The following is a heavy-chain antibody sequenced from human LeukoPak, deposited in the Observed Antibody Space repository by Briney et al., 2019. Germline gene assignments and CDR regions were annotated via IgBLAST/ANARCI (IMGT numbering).Heavy chain of an antibody. CDR2: IKQDGSDK. D-gene: IGHD6-19*01. V-gene: IGHV3-7*01. CDR1: GFTFSSYC. CDR3: ARDPSGYSSGWYGSKHDY. Sequence: GGSLRLSCAASGFTFSSYCMSWLRQAPGKGLEWVANIKQDGSDKYYVDSVKGRFTISRDNAKNSLYLQMNRLRAEDTAVYYCARDPSGYSSGWYGSKHDYWGQGTLVTVSS. J-gene: IGHJ4*02.